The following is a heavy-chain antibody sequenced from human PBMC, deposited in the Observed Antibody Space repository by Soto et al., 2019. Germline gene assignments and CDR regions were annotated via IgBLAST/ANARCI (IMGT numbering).Heavy chain of an antibody. J-gene: IGHJ6*02. CDR2: IYYSGST. CDR3: ARADCSGGSCYSVYSSGMDV. CDR1: GGSISSGSYY. Sequence: SETLSLTCTVSGGSISSGSYYWSWIRQHPGKGLEWIGYIYYSGSTYYNPSLKSRVTISVDTSKNQFSLKLSSVTAADTAVYYCARADCSGGSCYSVYSSGMDVWGQGTTVTVSS. V-gene: IGHV4-31*03. D-gene: IGHD2-15*01.